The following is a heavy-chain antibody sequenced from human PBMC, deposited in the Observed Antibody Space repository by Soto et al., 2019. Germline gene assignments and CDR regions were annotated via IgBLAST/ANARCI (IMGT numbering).Heavy chain of an antibody. CDR1: GFTFRIYG. CDR2: ISANNGDT. J-gene: IGHJ4*02. Sequence: SVKVSCKASGFTFRIYGFSWARQAPGQGLEWMGWISANNGDTHYAQKFQGRVTLTTDTSTNTAYMEVMSLRSDDTAVYYCARKGTGAPIDYWGQGTLVTVSS. D-gene: IGHD1-1*01. CDR3: ARKGTGAPIDY. V-gene: IGHV1-18*01.